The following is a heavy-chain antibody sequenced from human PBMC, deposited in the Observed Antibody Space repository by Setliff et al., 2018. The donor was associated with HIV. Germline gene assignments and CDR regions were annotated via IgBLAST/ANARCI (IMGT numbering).Heavy chain of an antibody. Sequence: PSETLSLTCAFNGGSFSGYYWMWIRQSPGEGLEWIGEINHNGNTNYNPSLKSRVTMSGDTSKNQFSLNLTSVTAADTAVYFCARGLGRGSGTYYNPPGYWGPGTLVTVSS. V-gene: IGHV4-34*01. D-gene: IGHD3-10*01. CDR2: INHNGNT. J-gene: IGHJ4*02. CDR3: ARGLGRGSGTYYNPPGY. CDR1: GGSFSGYY.